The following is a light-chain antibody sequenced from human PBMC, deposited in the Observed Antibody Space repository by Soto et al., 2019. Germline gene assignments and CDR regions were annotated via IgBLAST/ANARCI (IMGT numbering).Light chain of an antibody. CDR3: QQYYSTPRT. V-gene: IGKV4-1*01. Sequence: DIVMTQSPDSLAVSLAERATTNCKSSQSVLYSSNNKNYLAWYQQKPGQPPKLLIYWASTRESGVPDRFSGRGSGTDFPLTMNSLQAEDAAVYYCQQYYSTPRTFGQGTKVEVK. CDR2: WAS. J-gene: IGKJ1*01. CDR1: QSVLYSSNNKNY.